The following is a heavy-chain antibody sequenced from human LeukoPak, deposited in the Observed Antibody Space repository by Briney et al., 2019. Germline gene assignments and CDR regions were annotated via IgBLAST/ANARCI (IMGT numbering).Heavy chain of an antibody. V-gene: IGHV1-24*01. CDR3: ATDRVGATRGAFDI. CDR1: GYTLTELS. CDR2: FDPEDGET. Sequence: ASVKVSCTVSGYTLTELSMHWVRQAPGKGLEWMGGFDPEDGETIYAQKFQGRVTMTEDTSTDTAYMELSSLRSGDTAVYYCATDRVGATRGAFDIWGQGTMVTVSS. D-gene: IGHD1-26*01. J-gene: IGHJ3*02.